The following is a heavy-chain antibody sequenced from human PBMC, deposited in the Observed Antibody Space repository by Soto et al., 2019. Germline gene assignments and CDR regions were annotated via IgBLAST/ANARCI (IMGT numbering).Heavy chain of an antibody. J-gene: IGHJ4*02. CDR3: ARGATSPSY. CDR1: GFTFSSYG. CDR2: ISSSGGSA. Sequence: SLRLSCAASGFTFSSYGMSWVRQAPGKGLEWVSAISSSGGSAYYADSVEGRFTISRDNSKNTLYLQMNSLRAEDTAVYYCARGATSPSYWGQGTLVTVSS. V-gene: IGHV3-23*01.